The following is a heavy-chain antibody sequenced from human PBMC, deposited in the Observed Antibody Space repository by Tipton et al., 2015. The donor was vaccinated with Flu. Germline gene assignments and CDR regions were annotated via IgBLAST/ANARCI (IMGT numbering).Heavy chain of an antibody. CDR2: VNYGGGT. V-gene: IGHV4-39*07. CDR3: ATRRDYYDSSEFDY. CDR1: GFTLISHS. Sequence: LRLSCVASGFTLISHSMTWLRQPPGKGLEWIGSVNYGGGTSYNPSLESRLTISLDTPKNHFSLRLSSVTAADTAVYYCATRRDYYDSSEFDYWGQGALVTVSS. J-gene: IGHJ4*02. D-gene: IGHD3-22*01.